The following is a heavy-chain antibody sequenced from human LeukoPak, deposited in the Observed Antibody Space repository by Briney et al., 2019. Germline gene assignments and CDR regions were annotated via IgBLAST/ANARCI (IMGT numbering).Heavy chain of an antibody. J-gene: IGHJ4*02. CDR1: GGTFNSYA. CDR2: IIPIFGTA. CDR3: ARTGIAVAGSFDY. V-gene: IGHV1-69*06. Sequence: EASVKVSCKASGGTFNSYAISWVRQAPGQGLEWMGGIIPIFGTANYAQKFQGRVTITADKSTSTAYMELSSLRPEDTAVYYCARTGIAVAGSFDYWGQGTLVTVSS. D-gene: IGHD6-19*01.